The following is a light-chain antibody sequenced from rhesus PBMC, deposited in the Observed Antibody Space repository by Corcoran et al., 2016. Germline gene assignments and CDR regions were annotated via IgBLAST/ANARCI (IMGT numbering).Light chain of an antibody. CDR2: EAS. V-gene: IGKV1-21*01. Sequence: DIQMTQSPSSLSASVGDRVTITCRASQGITNDLAWYQQKPGETPKLLIYEASSLQSGIPSRFSGIGSGTDFTLTISSLQSEDFATYYCQHYYRPPYSFGQGTKVEIK. J-gene: IGKJ2*01. CDR1: QGITND. CDR3: QHYYRPPYS.